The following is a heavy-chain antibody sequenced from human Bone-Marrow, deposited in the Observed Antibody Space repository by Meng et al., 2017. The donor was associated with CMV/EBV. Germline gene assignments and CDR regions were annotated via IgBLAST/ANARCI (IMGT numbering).Heavy chain of an antibody. V-gene: IGHV4-34*01. CDR3: ARGPPLYCSSSSCWLDY. J-gene: IGHJ4*02. D-gene: IGHD2-2*01. Sequence: SETLSLTCAVYGGSFSGYYWSWIRQPPGKGLEWIGEINHSGNTNYNPSLKSRVTISVDTSKNQFSLKLNSMPAADTAVYYCARGPPLYCSSSSCWLDYWGRGTLVTVSS. CDR2: INHSGNT. CDR1: GGSFSGYY.